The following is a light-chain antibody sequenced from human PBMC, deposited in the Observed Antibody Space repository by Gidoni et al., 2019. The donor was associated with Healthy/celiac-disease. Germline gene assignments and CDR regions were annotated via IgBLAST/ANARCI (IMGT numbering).Light chain of an antibody. J-gene: IGKJ1*01. V-gene: IGKV1-5*03. Sequence: DIQMTQSPSTLSASVGDRVTITCRASQSIGTWLAWYQQKPGKAPKLLIYKASSLERGVSLRFSGSGSGTEFTLTISSLQPDDFATYYCQQSWTFGQGTKVEIK. CDR3: QQSWT. CDR2: KAS. CDR1: QSIGTW.